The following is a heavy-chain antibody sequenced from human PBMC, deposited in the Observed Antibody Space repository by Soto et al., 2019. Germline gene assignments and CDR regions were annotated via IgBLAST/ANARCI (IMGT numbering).Heavy chain of an antibody. V-gene: IGHV1-69*12. D-gene: IGHD3-9*01. J-gene: IGHJ6*02. CDR2: IIPIFGTA. Sequence: QVQLVQSGAEVKKPGSSVKVSCKASGGTFSSYAISWVRQAPGQGLEWMGGIIPIFGTANYAQKFQGRVTITADESTSTAYRELSSLRSEDTAVYYCARAALRYFDWLSARRNYYGMDVWGQGTTVTVSS. CDR3: ARAALRYFDWLSARRNYYGMDV. CDR1: GGTFSSYA.